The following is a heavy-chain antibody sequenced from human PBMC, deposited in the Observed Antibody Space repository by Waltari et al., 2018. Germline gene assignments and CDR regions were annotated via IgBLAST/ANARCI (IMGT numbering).Heavy chain of an antibody. V-gene: IGHV1-24*01. CDR1: GYTLTELS. J-gene: IGHJ4*02. D-gene: IGHD2-2*01. CDR3: ATRLSYCSSTSCYSFDY. Sequence: QVQPGQSGAEVKKPGASVKVSCNVSGYTLTELSRHWLRQAPAKGLEWLGGFDPEDGETIYAQKFQGRVTMTEDTSTDTAYMELSRLRSEDTAVYYCATRLSYCSSTSCYSFDYWGQGTLVTVSS. CDR2: FDPEDGET.